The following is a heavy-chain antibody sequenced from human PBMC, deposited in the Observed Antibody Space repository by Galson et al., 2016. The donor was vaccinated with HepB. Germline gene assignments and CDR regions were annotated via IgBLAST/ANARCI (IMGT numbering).Heavy chain of an antibody. CDR2: VYTSGNI. CDR3: ARPLIGTRGAFDI. Sequence: SLTCTVSGGSIRSYYWSWIRQPAGKGLEWIGRVYTSGNINYNPSRRSRISMSVDTSKNQFSLKLYSVTAADTAVYYCARPLIGTRGAFDIWGQGTMVTVSS. J-gene: IGHJ3*02. V-gene: IGHV4-4*07. D-gene: IGHD2-2*01. CDR1: GGSIRSYY.